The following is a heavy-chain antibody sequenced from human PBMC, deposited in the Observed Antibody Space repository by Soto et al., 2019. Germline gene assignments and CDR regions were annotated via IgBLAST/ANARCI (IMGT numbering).Heavy chain of an antibody. CDR3: AREALVRVTRREVWFDP. V-gene: IGHV1-18*01. J-gene: IGHJ5*02. Sequence: QVQLVQSEAEVKKPGASVKVSCKASGYTFTSYGISWVRQAPGQGLEWMGWISAYNGNTNYAQKLQGRVTMTTDTSTSTAYMELRSLRSDDTAVYYCAREALVRVTRREVWFDPWGQGTLVNVSS. CDR1: GYTFTSYG. CDR2: ISAYNGNT. D-gene: IGHD4-17*01.